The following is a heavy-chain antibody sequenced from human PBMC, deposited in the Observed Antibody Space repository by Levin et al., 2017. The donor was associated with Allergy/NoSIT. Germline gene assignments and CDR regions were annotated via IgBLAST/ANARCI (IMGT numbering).Heavy chain of an antibody. V-gene: IGHV3-7*01. Sequence: PGGSLRLSCAASGFTFSSYWMSWVRQAPGKGLEWVANIKQDGSEKYYVDSVKGRFTISRDNAKNSLYLQMNSLRAEDTAVYYCARVGSGYYTGYFDYWGQGTLVTVSS. CDR1: GFTFSSYW. D-gene: IGHD3-3*01. CDR2: IKQDGSEK. J-gene: IGHJ4*02. CDR3: ARVGSGYYTGYFDY.